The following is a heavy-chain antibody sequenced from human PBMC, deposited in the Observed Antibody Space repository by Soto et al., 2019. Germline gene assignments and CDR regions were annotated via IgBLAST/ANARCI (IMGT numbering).Heavy chain of an antibody. CDR3: ARDSSYSSGWYSASWFDP. V-gene: IGHV4-61*08. CDR2: IYYSGST. D-gene: IGHD6-19*01. Sequence: PSETLSLTCTVSGGSISSGGYYWSWIRQHPGKGLEWIGYIYYSGSTNYNPSLKSRVTISVDTSKNQFSLKLSSVTAADTAVYYCARDSSYSSGWYSASWFDPWGQGTLVTVSS. J-gene: IGHJ5*02. CDR1: GGSISSGGYY.